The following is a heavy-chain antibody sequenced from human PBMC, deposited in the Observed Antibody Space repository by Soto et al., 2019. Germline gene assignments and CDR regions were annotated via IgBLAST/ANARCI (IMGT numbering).Heavy chain of an antibody. CDR2: IYYTGRT. J-gene: IGHJ5*02. Sequence: SETLSLTCTVSGGPISSGGYYWSWIRQHPGKGLEWIGYIYYTGRTDYNPSLKSRVIISVDTSKSQFSLKLSSVTAADTAVYYCARRLWFGENLWFDPWGQGTLVTVSS. CDR1: GGPISSGGYY. D-gene: IGHD3-10*01. CDR3: ARRLWFGENLWFDP. V-gene: IGHV4-31*03.